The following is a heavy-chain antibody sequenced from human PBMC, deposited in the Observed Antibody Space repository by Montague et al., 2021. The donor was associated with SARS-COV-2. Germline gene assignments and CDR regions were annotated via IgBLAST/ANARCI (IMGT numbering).Heavy chain of an antibody. CDR1: GFTFSSYS. J-gene: IGHJ3*02. D-gene: IGHD1-14*01. CDR2: ISKISDYI. Sequence: RSLSLAASGFTFSSYSINWVRQAPGKGLEWVSSISKISDYIYYADSVKGRFTISRDNAKNTLYLQMNSLRAEDTAVYYCARRENHAFDIWGQGTMVTVSS. CDR3: ARRENHAFDI. V-gene: IGHV3-21*01.